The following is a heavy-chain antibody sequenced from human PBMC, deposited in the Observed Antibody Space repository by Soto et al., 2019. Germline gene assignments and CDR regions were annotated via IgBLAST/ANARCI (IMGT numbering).Heavy chain of an antibody. CDR1: GYSFTSYW. V-gene: IGHV5-10-1*01. J-gene: IGHJ6*04. CDR3: ASEYSSSAIYYSYGMDV. Sequence: PGESLQISCKGSGYSFTSYWISCVRQMPGKGLEWMGRIDPSDSYTNYSPSFQGHVTISADKSISTAYLQWSSLKASDTAMNYCASEYSSSAIYYSYGMDVWGEGTTVTVSS. D-gene: IGHD6-6*01. CDR2: IDPSDSYT.